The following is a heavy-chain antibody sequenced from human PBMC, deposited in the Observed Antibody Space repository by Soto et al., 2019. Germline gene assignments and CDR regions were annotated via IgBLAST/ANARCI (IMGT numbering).Heavy chain of an antibody. Sequence: PSETLSLTCTVSGGSISSYYWSWIRQPPGKGLEWIGYIYYSGSTNYNPSLKSRVTISVDTSKNQFSLKLSSVTAADTAVYYCASEGGSGSYPPYNWFDPWGQGTLVTVSS. CDR3: ASEGGSGSYPPYNWFDP. CDR1: GGSISSYY. D-gene: IGHD3-10*01. J-gene: IGHJ5*02. V-gene: IGHV4-59*01. CDR2: IYYSGST.